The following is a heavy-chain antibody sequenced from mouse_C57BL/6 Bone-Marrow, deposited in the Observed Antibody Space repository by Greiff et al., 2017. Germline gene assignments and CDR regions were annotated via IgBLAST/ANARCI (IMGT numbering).Heavy chain of an antibody. Sequence: EVKLVESGGDLVKPGGSLKLSCAASGFTFSSYGMSWVRQTPDKRLEWVATISSGGSYTYYPDSVKGRFTISRDNAKNTLYLQMSSLKSEDTAMYYCARHGHPIYYYGRGYFDVWGTGTTVTVSS. D-gene: IGHD1-1*01. J-gene: IGHJ1*03. CDR1: GFTFSSYG. V-gene: IGHV5-6*01. CDR3: ARHGHPIYYYGRGYFDV. CDR2: ISSGGSYT.